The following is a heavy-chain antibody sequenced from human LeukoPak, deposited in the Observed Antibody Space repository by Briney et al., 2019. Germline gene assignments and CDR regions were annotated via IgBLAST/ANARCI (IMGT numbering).Heavy chain of an antibody. J-gene: IGHJ4*02. Sequence: ASVKVSCKTSGYTFTNYAISWVRQAPGQGLEWMGWITAYNGNTNYAQKLQGRVTMTTDTSTRTAYMELRSLRSDDTAVYYCAKGGNGDVDYWGQGTLVTVSS. CDR2: ITAYNGNT. CDR3: AKGGNGDVDY. V-gene: IGHV1-18*04. D-gene: IGHD3-16*01. CDR1: GYTFTNYA.